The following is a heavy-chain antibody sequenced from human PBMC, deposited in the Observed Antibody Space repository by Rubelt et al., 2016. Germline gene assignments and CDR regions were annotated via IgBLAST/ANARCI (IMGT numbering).Heavy chain of an antibody. CDR2: INPNSGGT. Sequence: QVQLVQSGAEVKKPGASVKVSCKASGYTFTGYYMHWVRQAPGQGLEWMGWINPNSGGTNYAQKFQGRVTMTRDTSIRKAYMELSRLGSDDTAVYYCARFAIGGHSSGYLFDYWGQGTLVTVSS. D-gene: IGHD3-22*01. CDR3: ARFAIGGHSSGYLFDY. CDR1: GYTFTGYY. J-gene: IGHJ4*02. V-gene: IGHV1-2*02.